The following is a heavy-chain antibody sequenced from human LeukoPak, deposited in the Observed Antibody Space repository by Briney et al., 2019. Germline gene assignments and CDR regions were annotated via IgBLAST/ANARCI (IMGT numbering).Heavy chain of an antibody. V-gene: IGHV3-9*01. CDR2: ISWNSGSI. D-gene: IGHD6-13*01. CDR1: GFTFDDYA. J-gene: IGHJ4*02. CDR3: AKASIAAAGPSFDY. Sequence: GGSLRLSCAASGFTFDDYAMHWVRQAPGKGLEWVSGISWNSGSIGYADSVKGRFTISRDNAKNSLYLQMNSLRAEDTALYYCAKASIAAAGPSFDYWGQGTPVTVSS.